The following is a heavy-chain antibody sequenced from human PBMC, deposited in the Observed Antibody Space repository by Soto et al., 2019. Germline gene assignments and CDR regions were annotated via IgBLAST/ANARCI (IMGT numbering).Heavy chain of an antibody. J-gene: IGHJ4*02. V-gene: IGHV3-21*01. Sequence: EVQLVESGGGLVKPGESLRLSCAASGFTFSTYTMNWVRQAPGKGLEWVSSISSSSGSIYYADSVKGRFTISRDNAKNSLYLQMNSLRADDTAVYYCARDLETTVASFDFWGLGTLVTVSS. CDR2: ISSSSGSI. CDR1: GFTFSTYT. D-gene: IGHD4-4*01. CDR3: ARDLETTVASFDF.